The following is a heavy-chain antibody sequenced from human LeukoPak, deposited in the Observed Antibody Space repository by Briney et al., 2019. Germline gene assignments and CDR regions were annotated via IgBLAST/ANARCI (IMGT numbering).Heavy chain of an antibody. J-gene: IGHJ4*02. CDR1: GESFNYYY. V-gene: IGHV4-34*12. CDR3: ASGAWATRLNS. CDR2: IFDGKSI. Sequence: PSETLSLTCAVYGESFNYYYWSWMGQSPGKGLEWIGDIFDGKSINYNPSLKSRVTISAATSSQQFSLNLKSVTAADTAVYFCASGAWATRLNSWAQGALVSVSS. D-gene: IGHD5-24*01.